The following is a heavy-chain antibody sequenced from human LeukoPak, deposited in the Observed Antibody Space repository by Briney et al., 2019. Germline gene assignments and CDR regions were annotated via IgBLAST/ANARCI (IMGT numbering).Heavy chain of an antibody. Sequence: PGGSLQISCQGSGYRFTSYWIGWVRQVPGKGLEWMGIIYPGDSDTRYSPSFQGQVTISADKSISTAYLQWSSLKASDTAMYYCARQVEYCSSTSCLNWFDPWGQRTLVTVSS. CDR3: ARQVEYCSSTSCLNWFDP. V-gene: IGHV5-51*01. CDR2: IYPGDSDT. D-gene: IGHD2-2*01. J-gene: IGHJ5*02. CDR1: GYRFTSYW.